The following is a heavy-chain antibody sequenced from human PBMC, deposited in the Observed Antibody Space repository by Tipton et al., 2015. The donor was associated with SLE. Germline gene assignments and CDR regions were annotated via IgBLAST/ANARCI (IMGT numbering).Heavy chain of an antibody. CDR1: GGSISSYY. V-gene: IGHV4-59*01. CDR2: IYYSGST. D-gene: IGHD6-6*01. J-gene: IGHJ3*02. CDR3: ARDEGRGSSSQRAFDI. Sequence: TLSLTCTVSGGSISSYYWSWIRQPPGKGLEWIGYIYYSGSTNYNPSLKSRVTISVDTSKNQFSLKLSSVTAAYTAVYYCARDEGRGSSSQRAFDIWGQGTMVTVSS.